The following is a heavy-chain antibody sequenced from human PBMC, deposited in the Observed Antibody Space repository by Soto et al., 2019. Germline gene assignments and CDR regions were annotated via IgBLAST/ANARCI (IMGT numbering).Heavy chain of an antibody. D-gene: IGHD6-13*01. Sequence: GASVKVSCKASGYTFTSYAMHWVRQAPGQRLEWMGWINAGNGNTKYSQKFQGRVTITRDTSASTAYMELSSLRSEDTAVYYCARYLPMIAAAGPDAFDIWGQGTMVTVSS. CDR2: INAGNGNT. CDR1: GYTFTSYA. V-gene: IGHV1-3*01. J-gene: IGHJ3*02. CDR3: ARYLPMIAAAGPDAFDI.